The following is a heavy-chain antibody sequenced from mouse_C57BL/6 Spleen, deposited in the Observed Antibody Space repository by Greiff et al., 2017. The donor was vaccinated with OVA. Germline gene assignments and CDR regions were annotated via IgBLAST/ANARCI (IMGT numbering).Heavy chain of an antibody. CDR1: GFTFSSYG. Sequence: EVKLVESGGDLVKPGGSLKLSCAASGFTFSSYGMSWVRQTPDKRLEWVATISSGGGYTYYPDSVKGRSTISRDNAKNTLYLQMSSLKSEDTAMYYCASEGGYGNYRYFDVWGTGTTVTVSS. CDR2: ISSGGGYT. V-gene: IGHV5-6*01. J-gene: IGHJ1*03. CDR3: ASEGGYGNYRYFDV. D-gene: IGHD2-1*01.